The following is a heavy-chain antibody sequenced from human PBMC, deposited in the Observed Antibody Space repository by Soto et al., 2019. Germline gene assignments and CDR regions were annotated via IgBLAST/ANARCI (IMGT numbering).Heavy chain of an antibody. CDR1: GFTFSSYA. J-gene: IGHJ6*02. Sequence: GGSMRVSCAAAGFTFSSYARHWVSQATGKGLEWVAVISYDGSNKYYADSVKGRFTISRDNSKNTLYLQMNSLRAEDTAVYYCARDRYSSSPDRGRYYYYGMDVWGQGTTVTVSS. CDR3: ARDRYSSSPDRGRYYYYGMDV. V-gene: IGHV3-30-3*01. D-gene: IGHD6-6*01. CDR2: ISYDGSNK.